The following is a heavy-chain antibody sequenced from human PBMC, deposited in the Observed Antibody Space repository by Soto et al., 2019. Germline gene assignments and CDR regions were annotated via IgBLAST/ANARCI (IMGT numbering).Heavy chain of an antibody. J-gene: IGHJ4*02. Sequence: WASVKVSCKASGYTFTGYYMHWVRQAPGQGLEWMGWINPNSGGTNYAQKFQGRVTMTRDTSISTAYMELSRLRSDDTAVYYCARGPPWSSGSLDYWGQGTLVTVSS. D-gene: IGHD6-19*01. CDR1: GYTFTGYY. CDR2: INPNSGGT. CDR3: ARGPPWSSGSLDY. V-gene: IGHV1-2*02.